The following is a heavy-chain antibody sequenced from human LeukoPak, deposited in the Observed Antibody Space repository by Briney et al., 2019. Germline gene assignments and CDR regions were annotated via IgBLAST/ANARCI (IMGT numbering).Heavy chain of an antibody. V-gene: IGHV3-23*01. CDR3: AQTGTTAPYFDY. J-gene: IGHJ4*02. D-gene: IGHD1-7*01. CDR1: GFTFSSYA. CDR2: ISGSGGST. Sequence: GGSLRLSCAASGFTFSSYAMSWVRQAPGKGLEWVSAISGSGGSTYYADSVKGRFTISRDNSKNTLYLQMNSPRAEDTAVYYCAQTGTTAPYFDYWGQGTLVTVSS.